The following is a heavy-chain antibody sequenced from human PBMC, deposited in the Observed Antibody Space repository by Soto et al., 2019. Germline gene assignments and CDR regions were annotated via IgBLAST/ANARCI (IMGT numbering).Heavy chain of an antibody. CDR2: ITSSSSAI. J-gene: IGHJ4*02. Sequence: GGSLRLSCAASGFTFNGYSMNWVRQAPGKGLEWVSYITSSSSAIYYADSVKGRFTISRDNAKNSLYLQMNSLRDEDTAVYYCAKMGAAGNHFDYWGQGALVTVSS. D-gene: IGHD1-26*01. CDR1: GFTFNGYS. V-gene: IGHV3-48*02. CDR3: AKMGAAGNHFDY.